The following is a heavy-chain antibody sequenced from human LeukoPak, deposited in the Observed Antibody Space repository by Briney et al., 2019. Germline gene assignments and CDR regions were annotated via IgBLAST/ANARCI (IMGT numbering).Heavy chain of an antibody. D-gene: IGHD1-26*01. CDR1: GGSFSGYY. CDR2: INHSGST. V-gene: IGHV4-34*01. Sequence: SETLSLTCAVYGGSFSGYYWSWIRQPPGKGLEWIGEINHSGSTNYNPSLKSRVTISVDTSKNQFSLKLSSVTAADTAVCYCARGLSGGGATPWNDYWGQGTLVTVSS. J-gene: IGHJ4*02. CDR3: ARGLSGGGATPWNDY.